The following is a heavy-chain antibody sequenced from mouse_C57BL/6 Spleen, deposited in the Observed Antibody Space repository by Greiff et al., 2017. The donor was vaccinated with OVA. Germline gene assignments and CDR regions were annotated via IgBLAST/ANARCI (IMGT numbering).Heavy chain of an antibody. J-gene: IGHJ2*01. CDR1: GYAFSSYW. Sequence: QVQLQQSGAELVKPGASVKISCKASGYAFSSYWMNWVKQRPGKGLEWIGQIYPGDGDTNYNGKFKGKATLTADKSSSTAYMQLSSLTSEDSAVYFCARTHSMVTPLFDYWGQGTTLTVSS. CDR2: IYPGDGDT. V-gene: IGHV1-80*01. CDR3: ARTHSMVTPLFDY. D-gene: IGHD2-13*01.